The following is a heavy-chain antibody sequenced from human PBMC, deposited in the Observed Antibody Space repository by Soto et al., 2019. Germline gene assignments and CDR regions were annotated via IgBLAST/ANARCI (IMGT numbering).Heavy chain of an antibody. J-gene: IGHJ6*02. D-gene: IGHD2-15*01. Sequence: PSETLSLTCSVSGCPISSKSYSWGWIRQLPRKGLEWIGTFYYSENTYYNPSLKSRVTISVDTSKNQFSLKLSSVTAADTAVYYCAKLAGYCSGNSCHGDYAMDVWGQGTTVT. CDR3: AKLAGYCSGNSCHGDYAMDV. V-gene: IGHV4-39*01. CDR1: GCPISSKSYS. CDR2: FYYSENT.